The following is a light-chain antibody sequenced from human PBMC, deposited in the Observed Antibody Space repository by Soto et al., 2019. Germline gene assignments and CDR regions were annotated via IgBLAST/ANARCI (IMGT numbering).Light chain of an antibody. CDR1: NIGSKS. CDR2: DDR. V-gene: IGLV3-21*02. CDR3: QVWQRSTDEVV. Sequence: SYELTQPPSVSVAPGQTAKITCGGNNIGSKSVHWYQQKPGQAPVLVVYDDRERPSGIPDRFYGSNSGNTATLTISRVDAGDEADYYCQVWQRSTDEVVFGGGTKLTVL. J-gene: IGLJ2*01.